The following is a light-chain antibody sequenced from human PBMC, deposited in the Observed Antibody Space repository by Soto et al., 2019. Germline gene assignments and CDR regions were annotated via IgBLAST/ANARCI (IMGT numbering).Light chain of an antibody. CDR3: KQYSHLIT. CDR2: DAS. Sequence: DIQMTQSPSSLSASVGDRVTITCQASQDISNYLNWYQQKLGKAPKLLIYDASNLETGVQSRFSGSGSGTDFTFTIRSLQPEDIATYYCKQYSHLITFGQGTRLEIK. V-gene: IGKV1-33*01. CDR1: QDISNY. J-gene: IGKJ5*01.